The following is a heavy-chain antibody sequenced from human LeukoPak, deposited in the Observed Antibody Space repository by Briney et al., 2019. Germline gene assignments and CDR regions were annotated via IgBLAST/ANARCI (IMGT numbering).Heavy chain of an antibody. CDR3: ASRPISRAAAGYFDL. CDR2: IYYSGST. CDR1: GGSLSSYY. D-gene: IGHD6-13*01. Sequence: SETLSLTCTVSGGSLSSYYWSWIRQPPGKGLEGIGYIYYSGSTNYNPSLKSRVTISVDTSKNQFSLKLSSVTAADTAVYYCASRPISRAAAGYFDLWGRGTLVTVSS. V-gene: IGHV4-59*08. J-gene: IGHJ2*01.